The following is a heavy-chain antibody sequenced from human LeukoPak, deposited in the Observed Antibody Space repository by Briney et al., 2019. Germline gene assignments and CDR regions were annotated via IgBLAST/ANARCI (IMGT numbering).Heavy chain of an antibody. CDR3: ARVGGAAVADDRGY. J-gene: IGHJ4*02. CDR2: INPNSGGT. V-gene: IGHV1-2*02. Sequence: ASVKVSCKASGYTFTGYYMHWVRQAPGQGLEWMGWINPNSGGTNYAQKFQGRVTMNRDTSISTAYMELSRLRSDDTAVYYCARVGGAAVADDRGYWGQGTLVTVSS. D-gene: IGHD6-19*01. CDR1: GYTFTGYY.